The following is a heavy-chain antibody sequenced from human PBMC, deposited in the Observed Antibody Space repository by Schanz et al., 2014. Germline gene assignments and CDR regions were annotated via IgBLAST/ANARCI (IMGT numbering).Heavy chain of an antibody. CDR1: GGTFSSDT. D-gene: IGHD6-19*01. CDR3: ARGGYSSGWYDRDIARFDY. V-gene: IGHV1-69*02. Sequence: QVHLVQSGAEVKKPGSSVKVSCKASGGTFSSDTFSWVRQAPGQGLEWMGRIIPILGIANYAQKFQGRVTMTTDTSTSTSYMELTSLRSEDTAVYYCARGGYSSGWYDRDIARFDYWGQGTLVIVSS. CDR2: IIPILGIA. J-gene: IGHJ4*02.